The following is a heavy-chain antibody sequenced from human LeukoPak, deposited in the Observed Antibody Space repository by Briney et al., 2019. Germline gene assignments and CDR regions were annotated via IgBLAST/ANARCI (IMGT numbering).Heavy chain of an antibody. D-gene: IGHD3-10*02. J-gene: IGHJ6*04. Sequence: PGGSLRLSCAASGFTFSSYDMSWVRQAPGKGLEWVSGISGSGSSTYYADSVKGRFTISRDNAKNSLYLQMNSLRAEDTAVYYCAELGITMIGGVWGKGTTVTISS. CDR1: GFTFSSYD. V-gene: IGHV3-23*01. CDR2: ISGSGSST. CDR3: AELGITMIGGV.